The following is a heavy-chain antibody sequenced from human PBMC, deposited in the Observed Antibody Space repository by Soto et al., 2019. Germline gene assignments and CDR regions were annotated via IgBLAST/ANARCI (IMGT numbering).Heavy chain of an antibody. Sequence: EVQLEESGGDLVQPGGSLRLSCAASGFTLSAYWMTWVRQAPGKGLEWVANINRDGSKKSYLDSVRGRFTISRDNVGNSLYLQMDSLRADDTALYYCARDVSPGNSSLYLDAFDIWGQGTMVTVS. CDR2: INRDGSKK. D-gene: IGHD6-13*01. CDR3: ARDVSPGNSSLYLDAFDI. J-gene: IGHJ3*02. V-gene: IGHV3-7*05. CDR1: GFTLSAYW.